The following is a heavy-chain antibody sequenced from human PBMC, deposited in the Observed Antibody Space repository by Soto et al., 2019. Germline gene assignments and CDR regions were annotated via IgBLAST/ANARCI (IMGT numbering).Heavy chain of an antibody. J-gene: IGHJ3*02. D-gene: IGHD2-15*01. V-gene: IGHV3-33*01. CDR3: ARVDVVVAADAFDI. CDR2: IYYDGSNE. CDR1: EFTFSNFG. Sequence: QVQLVESGGGVVQPGRSLRLSCAASEFTFSNFGRHWVRQAPGKGLEWVAVIYYDGSNEYYADSVKGRFTISRDNSKNPLYLQMNSLRAEDTAVYYCARVDVVVAADAFDIWGQGTMVTVSS.